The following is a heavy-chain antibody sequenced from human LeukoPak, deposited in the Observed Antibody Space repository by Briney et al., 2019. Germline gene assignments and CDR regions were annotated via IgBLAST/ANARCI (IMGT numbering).Heavy chain of an antibody. CDR1: GYTFTNND. CDR3: ARHFGTGDNFDY. D-gene: IGHD1-1*01. J-gene: IGHJ4*02. CDR2: MHPNSDDT. Sequence: GASVKVSCKASGYTFTNNDIHWVRQATGQGLEWMGWMHPNSDDTGYAQKLQGRATMTRNTSISTAYMELSSLRPEDTAVYYCARHFGTGDNFDYWGQGTLLIVSS. V-gene: IGHV1-8*01.